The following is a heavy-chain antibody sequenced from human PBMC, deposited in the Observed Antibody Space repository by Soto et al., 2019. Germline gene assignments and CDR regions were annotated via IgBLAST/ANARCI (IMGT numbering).Heavy chain of an antibody. V-gene: IGHV1-46*01. D-gene: IGHD3-16*01. CDR2: INPSGGST. J-gene: IGHJ4*02. CDR3: ARDSGVAVLWGY. Sequence: ASVKVSCKASGYTFTSYYVHWVRQAPGQGLEWMGIINPSGGSTSYAQKFQGRVTMTRDTSTSTVYMELSSLRSEDTAVYYCARDSGVAVLWGYWGQGTLVTVSS. CDR1: GYTFTSYY.